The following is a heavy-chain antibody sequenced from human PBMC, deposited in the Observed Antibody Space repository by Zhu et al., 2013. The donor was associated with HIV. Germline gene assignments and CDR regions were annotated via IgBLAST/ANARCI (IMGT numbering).Heavy chain of an antibody. CDR2: IIPIFGTA. J-gene: IGHJ5*02. CDR3: ARATGYCSGGSCYSVPWFDP. V-gene: IGHV1-69*01. D-gene: IGHD2-15*01. Sequence: QVQLVQSGAEVKKPGSSVKVSCKASGGTFSSYAISWVRQAPGQGLEWMGGIIPIFGTANYAQKFQGRVTITADESTSTAYMELSSLRSEDTAVYYCARATGYCSGGSCYSVPWFDPGAREPWSPSPQ. CDR1: GGTFSSYA.